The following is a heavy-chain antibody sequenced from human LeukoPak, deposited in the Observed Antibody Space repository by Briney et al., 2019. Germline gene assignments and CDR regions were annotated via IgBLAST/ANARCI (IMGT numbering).Heavy chain of an antibody. Sequence: SETLSLTCTVSGGSISSSSYYWGWIRQPPGKGLEWIGSIYYSGSTYYNPSLKSRVTISVDTSKNQFSLKLSSVTAADTAVYYCARVWGSHKHGEWGQGTLVTVSS. V-gene: IGHV4-39*01. CDR3: ARVWGSHKHGE. J-gene: IGHJ4*02. CDR2: IYYSGST. D-gene: IGHD4-17*01. CDR1: GGSISSSSYY.